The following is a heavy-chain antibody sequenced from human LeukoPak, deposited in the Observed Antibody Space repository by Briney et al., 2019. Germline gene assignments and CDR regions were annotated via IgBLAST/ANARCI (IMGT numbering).Heavy chain of an antibody. CDR3: AREAIAAAGRGWFDP. Sequence: ASVKVSCKDSGYTFTGYYMHWVRQAPGQGLEWMGRINPNSGGTNYAQKFQGRVTMTRDTSISTAYMELSRLRSDDTAVYYCAREAIAAAGRGWFDPWGQGTLVTVSS. CDR2: INPNSGGT. J-gene: IGHJ5*02. V-gene: IGHV1-2*06. CDR1: GYTFTGYY. D-gene: IGHD6-13*01.